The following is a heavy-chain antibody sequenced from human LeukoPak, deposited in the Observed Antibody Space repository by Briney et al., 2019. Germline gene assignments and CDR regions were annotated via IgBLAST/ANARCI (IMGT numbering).Heavy chain of an antibody. Sequence: PSETLSLTCTVSGYSISSGYYWGWIRQPPGKGLEWIGSIYHSGSTYYNPTLKSRVTISVDTSKNQFSLKLSSVTAADTAVYYCARGYYYYDSSGPKTDWFDPWGQGTLVTVSS. CDR3: ARGYYYYDSSGPKTDWFDP. D-gene: IGHD3-22*01. CDR2: IYHSGST. J-gene: IGHJ5*02. CDR1: GYSISSGYY. V-gene: IGHV4-38-2*02.